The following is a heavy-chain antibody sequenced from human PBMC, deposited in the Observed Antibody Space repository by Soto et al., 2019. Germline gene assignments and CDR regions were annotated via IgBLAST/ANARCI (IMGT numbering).Heavy chain of an antibody. Sequence: SETLSLTWAVYGGSFSGYYWSWIRQPPGKGLEWIGEINHSGSTNYNPSLKSRVTISVDTSKNQFSLKLSYVTAADTAVYYCAGVPLRFWSGYEYYFDYWGQGTLVTVS. V-gene: IGHV4-34*01. CDR1: GGSFSGYY. J-gene: IGHJ4*02. D-gene: IGHD3-3*01. CDR2: INHSGST. CDR3: AGVPLRFWSGYEYYFDY.